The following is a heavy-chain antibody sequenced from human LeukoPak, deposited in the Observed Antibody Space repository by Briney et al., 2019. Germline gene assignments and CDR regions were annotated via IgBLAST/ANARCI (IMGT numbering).Heavy chain of an antibody. CDR3: ARGRRSRDFDY. CDR2: INHSGST. CDR1: GGSFSGYY. D-gene: IGHD2-2*01. J-gene: IGHJ4*02. V-gene: IGHV4-34*01. Sequence: SETLSLTCAVYGGSFSGYYWSWIRQPPGKGLEWIGEINHSGSTNYNPSLKSRVTISVDTSKNQFSLKLSSVTAADTAVYYCARGRRSRDFDYWGQGTLVTVSS.